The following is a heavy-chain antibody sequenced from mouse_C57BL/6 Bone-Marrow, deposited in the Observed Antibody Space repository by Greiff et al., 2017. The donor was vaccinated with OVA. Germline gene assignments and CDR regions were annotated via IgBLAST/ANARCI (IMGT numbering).Heavy chain of an antibody. CDR2: IHPNSGST. D-gene: IGHD2-3*01. Sequence: VQLQQPGAELVKPGASVKLSCKASGYTFTSYWMHWVKQRPGQGLEWIGMIHPNSGSTNYNEKFKSKATLTVDKSSSTAYMQLSSLTSEDSAVYYGVYDGYWNYYAMGYWGQGTTVTGSS. V-gene: IGHV1-64*01. CDR1: GYTFTSYW. CDR3: VYDGYWNYYAMGY. J-gene: IGHJ4*01.